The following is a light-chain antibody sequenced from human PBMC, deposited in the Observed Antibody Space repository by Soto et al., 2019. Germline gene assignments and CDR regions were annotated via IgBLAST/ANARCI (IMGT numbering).Light chain of an antibody. CDR2: EVS. CDR1: SSDVGGYNY. Sequence: QYALTQPASVSGSPGQSITISCTGNSSDVGGYNYVSWYQQHPGKAPKLMIYEVSNRPSGVSNRFSGSKSGNTASLTISGLQAEDEAYYYCSSYTSSSTRVFGGGTKLTVL. J-gene: IGLJ3*02. CDR3: SSYTSSSTRV. V-gene: IGLV2-14*01.